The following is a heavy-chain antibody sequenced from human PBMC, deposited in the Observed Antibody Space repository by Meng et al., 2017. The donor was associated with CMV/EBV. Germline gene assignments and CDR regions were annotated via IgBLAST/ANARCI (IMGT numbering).Heavy chain of an antibody. D-gene: IGHD6-13*01. J-gene: IGHJ6*02. CDR3: ARALRSSWYGRGTYYYHGMDV. Sequence: GESLKISRAASGFTFSSYSMNWVRQAPGKGLEWVSSISSSSSYIYYADSVKGRFTISRDNAKNSLYLQMNSLRAEDTAVYYCARALRSSWYGRGTYYYHGMDVWGQGTTVTVSS. CDR1: GFTFSSYS. V-gene: IGHV3-21*01. CDR2: ISSSSSYI.